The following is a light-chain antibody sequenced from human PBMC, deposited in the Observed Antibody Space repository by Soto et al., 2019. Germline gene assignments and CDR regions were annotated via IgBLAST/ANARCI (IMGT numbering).Light chain of an antibody. CDR1: SSDVGNYNL. Sequence: SALAQPRSVSGSPGQSVTISCTGTSSDVGNYNLVSWYQHHPGKAPKLMIYDVTKRPSGVPDRFSASKSGNTASLTISGLQAEDEADYYCCSYAGTYTVWVFGGGTKVTVL. J-gene: IGLJ3*02. V-gene: IGLV2-11*01. CDR3: CSYAGTYTVWV. CDR2: DVT.